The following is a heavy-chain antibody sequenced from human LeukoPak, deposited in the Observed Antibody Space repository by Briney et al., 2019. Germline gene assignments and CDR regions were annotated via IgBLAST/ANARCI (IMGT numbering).Heavy chain of an antibody. D-gene: IGHD1-26*01. V-gene: IGHV4-61*02. CDR2: IYTSGST. CDR1: GGSISSGSYY. J-gene: IGHJ6*03. Sequence: SETLSLTCTVSGGSISSGSYYWSWIRQPAGKGLEWIGRIYTSGSTNYNPSLKSRVTTSVDTSKNQFSLKLSSVTAADTALYYCAREREPGGSYYYYMDVWGKGTTVTVSS. CDR3: AREREPGGSYYYYMDV.